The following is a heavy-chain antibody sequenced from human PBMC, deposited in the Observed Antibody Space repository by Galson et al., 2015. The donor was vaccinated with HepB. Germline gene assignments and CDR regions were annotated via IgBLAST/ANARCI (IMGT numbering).Heavy chain of an antibody. J-gene: IGHJ4*02. CDR2: INPNSGGT. V-gene: IGHV1-2*02. Sequence: SVKVSCKASGYTFTGYYMHWVRQAPGQGLEWMGWINPNSGGTNYAQKFQGRVTVTRDTSISTAYMELSRLRSDDTAVYYCARQYDPYSSSWYYFDYWGQGTLVTVSS. D-gene: IGHD6-13*01. CDR1: GYTFTGYY. CDR3: ARQYDPYSSSWYYFDY.